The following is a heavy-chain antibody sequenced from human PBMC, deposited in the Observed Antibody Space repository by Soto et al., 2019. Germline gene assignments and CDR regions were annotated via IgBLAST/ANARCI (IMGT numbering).Heavy chain of an antibody. CDR1: GFTFDDYT. V-gene: IGHV3-43*01. D-gene: IGHD5-18*01. Sequence: GGSLRLSCAASGFTFDDYTMHWVRQAPGKGLEWVSLISWDGGSTYYADSVKGRFTISRDNSKNSLYLQMNSLRTEDTALYYCAKDSNSYGYKFYYYYGMDVWGQGTTVTVSS. CDR2: ISWDGGST. CDR3: AKDSNSYGYKFYYYYGMDV. J-gene: IGHJ6*02.